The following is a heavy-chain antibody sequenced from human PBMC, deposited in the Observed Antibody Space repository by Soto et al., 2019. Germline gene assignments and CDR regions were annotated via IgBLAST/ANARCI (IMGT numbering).Heavy chain of an antibody. D-gene: IGHD3-3*01. CDR3: ARREYYDFWSGYYREAYYYGMDX. J-gene: IGHJ6*02. CDR1: GGSFSGYY. V-gene: IGHV4-34*01. CDR2: INHSGST. Sequence: AETLSLTFAVYGGSFSGYYWSWIRQPPGKGLEWILEINHSGSTNYNPSLKSRVTISVDTSKNQFSLKLSSVTAADTAVYYCARREYYDFWSGYYREAYYYGMDXWGQGTTVTVS.